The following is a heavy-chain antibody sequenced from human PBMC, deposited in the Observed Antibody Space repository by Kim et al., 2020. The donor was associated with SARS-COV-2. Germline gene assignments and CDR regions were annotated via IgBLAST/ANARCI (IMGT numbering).Heavy chain of an antibody. J-gene: IGHJ6*03. CDR2: ISVSGGST. CDR3: AKLRGGVYYYYYYYMDV. Sequence: GGSLRLSCAASGFTFSSYAMSWVRQAPGKGLECVSAISVSGGSTYYADSVKGRFTISRDNSKNTLYLQMNSLRAEDTAVYYCAKLRGGVYYYYYYYMDVWGKGTTVTVSS. D-gene: IGHD3-16*01. CDR1: GFTFSSYA. V-gene: IGHV3-23*01.